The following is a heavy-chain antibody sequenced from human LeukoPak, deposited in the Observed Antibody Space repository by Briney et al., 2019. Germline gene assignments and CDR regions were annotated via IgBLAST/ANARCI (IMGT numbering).Heavy chain of an antibody. CDR3: ARENNDYGGKKAFDY. V-gene: IGHV4-30-4*01. J-gene: IGHJ4*02. CDR1: GGSTRSGDYF. CDR2: IHYSGNT. D-gene: IGHD4-23*01. Sequence: SQTLSLTCAVSGGSTRSGDYFWSWIRQPPGKGLEWIAHIHYSGNTYYNPSLKSRVSISVDTSKNQFSLKLSSVTAADTAGYYCARENNDYGGKKAFDYWGQGTLVTVSS.